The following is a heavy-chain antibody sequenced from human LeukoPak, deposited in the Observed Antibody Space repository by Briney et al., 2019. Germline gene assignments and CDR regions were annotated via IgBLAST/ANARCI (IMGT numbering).Heavy chain of an antibody. J-gene: IGHJ4*02. Sequence: ASETLSLTCTVSGGSISIYYWSWIRQPPGKGLEWIGYIYYSGSTNYNPSLESRATISVDTSKNQFSLKLSSVTAADTAVYYCARGSLSGSLAGRFDYWGQGTLVTVSS. CDR3: ARGSLSGSLAGRFDY. D-gene: IGHD6-19*01. CDR2: IYYSGST. V-gene: IGHV4-59*01. CDR1: GGSISIYY.